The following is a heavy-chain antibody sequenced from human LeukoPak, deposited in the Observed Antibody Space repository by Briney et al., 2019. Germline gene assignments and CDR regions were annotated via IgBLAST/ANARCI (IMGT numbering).Heavy chain of an antibody. Sequence: SETLSLTCTVSGGSISSYYWSWIRQPPGKGLEWIGYIYYSGSTNYNPSFKSRVTISVDTSKNQFSLKLSSVTAADTAVYYCASGNGYSSSWHDYWGQGTLVTVSS. CDR1: GGSISSYY. V-gene: IGHV4-59*01. CDR3: ASGNGYSSSWHDY. D-gene: IGHD6-13*01. J-gene: IGHJ4*02. CDR2: IYYSGST.